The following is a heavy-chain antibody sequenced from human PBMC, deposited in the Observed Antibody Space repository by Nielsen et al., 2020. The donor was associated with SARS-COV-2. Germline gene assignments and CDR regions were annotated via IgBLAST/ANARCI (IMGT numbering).Heavy chain of an antibody. D-gene: IGHD1-26*01. CDR1: GFTFSSYSMN. CDR3: ARRGPSGSYFGAYDY. CDR2: IYYSGST. V-gene: IGHV4-39*01. J-gene: IGHJ4*02. Sequence: ESLKISCAASGFTFSSYSMNWVRQPPGKGLEWIGSIYYSGSTYYNPSLKSRVTISVDTSKNQFSLKLSSVTAADTAVYYCARRGPSGSYFGAYDYWGQGTLVTVSS.